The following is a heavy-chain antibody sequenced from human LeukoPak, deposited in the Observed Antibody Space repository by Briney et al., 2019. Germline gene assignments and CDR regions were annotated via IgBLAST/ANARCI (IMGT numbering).Heavy chain of an antibody. CDR3: ARVDGDSSGYYLLY. D-gene: IGHD3-22*01. J-gene: IGHJ4*02. V-gene: IGHV3-33*08. CDR2: IWYDGSKK. Sequence: GGSLRLSCAASGFTFSSYAMSWVRQAPGKGLEWVAVIWYDGSKKYYGDSVKGRFTISRDNSRNTLYLQMNSLRVEDTAVYYCARVDGDSSGYYLLYWGQGTLVTVSS. CDR1: GFTFSSYA.